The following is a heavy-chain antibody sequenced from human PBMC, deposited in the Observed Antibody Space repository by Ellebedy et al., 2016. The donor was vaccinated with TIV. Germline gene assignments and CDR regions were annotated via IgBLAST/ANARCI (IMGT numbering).Heavy chain of an antibody. CDR3: RQGHYADY. Sequence: GESLKISXAASGFSFNTFFMSWVRHSPWRGLEWVSTISAGSDTTRFADSVKGRFTISRDNSKNTVYLRMNDPRAEDTAVYYCRQGHYADYWGQGTLVTVSS. V-gene: IGHV3-23*01. CDR2: ISAGSDTT. CDR1: GFSFNTFF. J-gene: IGHJ4*02.